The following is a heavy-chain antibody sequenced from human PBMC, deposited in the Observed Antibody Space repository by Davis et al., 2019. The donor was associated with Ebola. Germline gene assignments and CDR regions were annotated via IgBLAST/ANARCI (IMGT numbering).Heavy chain of an antibody. CDR2: IRSKANSYAT. J-gene: IGHJ4*02. V-gene: IGHV3-73*01. D-gene: IGHD3-10*01. CDR1: GYTFTSYY. Sequence: KVSCKASGYTFTSYYMHWVRQASGKGLEWVGRIRSKANSYATAYAASVKGRFTISRDDSKNTAYLQMNSLKTEDTAVYYCTSSGDYGDYWGQGTLVTVSS. CDR3: TSSGDYGDY.